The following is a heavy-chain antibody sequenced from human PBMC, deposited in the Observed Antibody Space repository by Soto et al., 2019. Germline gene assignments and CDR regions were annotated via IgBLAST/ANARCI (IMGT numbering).Heavy chain of an antibody. CDR3: ARVRRGDSPWYFDH. CDR2: IYYSGST. Sequence: QVQLQESGPGLVKPSETLSLTCTVSGGSVSSGSYYWSWIRQPPGKGLEWFGYIYYSGSTNYNPSHRRRVTISVDTSKNQFSLKLSSVTAADTAVYYCARVRRGDSPWYFDHWGQGTQVTVSS. V-gene: IGHV4-61*01. J-gene: IGHJ4*02. D-gene: IGHD3-3*01. CDR1: GGSVSSGSYY.